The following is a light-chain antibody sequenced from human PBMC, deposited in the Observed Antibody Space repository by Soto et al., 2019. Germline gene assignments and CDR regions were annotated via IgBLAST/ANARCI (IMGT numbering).Light chain of an antibody. V-gene: IGKV3-11*01. CDR2: DAS. CDR3: QQRPSWT. CDR1: QSISSY. J-gene: IGKJ1*01. Sequence: EIVLTQSPATLSLSPGERATLSCRASQSISSYLAWYQQKPGQAPRLLIYDASNRATGIPARFSGSGSGTDFTLTISSLEPEDVAVYYCQQRPSWTFGQGTKVEI.